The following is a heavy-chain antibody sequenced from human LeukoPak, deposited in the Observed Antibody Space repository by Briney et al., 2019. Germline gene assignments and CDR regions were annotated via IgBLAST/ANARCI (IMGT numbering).Heavy chain of an antibody. CDR1: GFTFSSYA. Sequence: GGSLRLSCAASGFTFSSYAMSWVRQPPGKGLEWVAAISGSGVRTDYADSVKGRFTISRDNSKNTLYVHVNSLRAEDTAVYYCAKPNSDSSLYYFDYWGQGTLVTVSS. D-gene: IGHD2-8*01. CDR3: AKPNSDSSLYYFDY. CDR2: ISGSGVRT. J-gene: IGHJ4*02. V-gene: IGHV3-23*01.